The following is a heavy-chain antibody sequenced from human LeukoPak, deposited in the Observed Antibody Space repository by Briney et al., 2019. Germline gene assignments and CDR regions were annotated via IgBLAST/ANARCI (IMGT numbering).Heavy chain of an antibody. CDR1: GFTFSSYG. J-gene: IGHJ4*02. CDR3: ASNYGGGSSWYLY. D-gene: IGHD6-13*01. Sequence: PGRSLRLSCAASGFTFSSYGMHWVRQAPGKGLEWVAVIWYDGSNKYYADSVKGRFTISRDNSKNTLYLQMNSLRAEDTAVYYCASNYGGGSSWYLYWGQGTLVTVSS. CDR2: IWYDGSNK. V-gene: IGHV3-33*01.